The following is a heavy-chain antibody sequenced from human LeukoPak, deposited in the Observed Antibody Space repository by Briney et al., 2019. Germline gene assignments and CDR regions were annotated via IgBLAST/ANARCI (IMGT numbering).Heavy chain of an antibody. V-gene: IGHV4-4*07. CDR2: IYTSGST. CDR3: ARGPPIKYDSSGYYG. D-gene: IGHD3-22*01. CDR1: RGSVSSYY. Sequence: SETLSLTCTVSRGSVSSYYWSWIRQPAGKGLEWIGRIYTSGSTNYSPSLKSRVTMSVDTSKNQFSLKLSSVTAADTAVYYCARGPPIKYDSSGYYGWGQGTLVTVSS. J-gene: IGHJ4*02.